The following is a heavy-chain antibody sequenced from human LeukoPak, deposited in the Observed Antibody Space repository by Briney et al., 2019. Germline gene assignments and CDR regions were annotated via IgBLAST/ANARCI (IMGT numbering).Heavy chain of an antibody. D-gene: IGHD3-22*01. CDR3: AKDFYYDSSEYWVNYFDD. CDR2: INGRGVLT. J-gene: IGHJ4*02. V-gene: IGHV3-23*01. CDR1: GFTFSRYA. Sequence: GGPLPLSCAASGFTFSRYAMRWVRQARGKALEWGSGINGRGVLTFYADSVKGRFTVSRDNSNNVLYLQMNSLRAEDTALYYCAKDFYYDSSEYWVNYFDDWGQGILVSVSS.